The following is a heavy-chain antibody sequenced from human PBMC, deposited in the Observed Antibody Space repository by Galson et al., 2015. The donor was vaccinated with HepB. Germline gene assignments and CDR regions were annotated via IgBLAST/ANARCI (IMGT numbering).Heavy chain of an antibody. V-gene: IGHV1-46*01. CDR3: ARGGGTMIVVNDDAFDI. CDR2: INPSGGST. D-gene: IGHD3-22*01. Sequence: SVKVSCKASGYTFTSYYMHWVRQAPGQGLEWMGIINPSGGSTSYAQKFQGRVTMTRDTSTSTVYMELSSLRSEDTAVYYCARGGGTMIVVNDDAFDIWGQGTMVTVSS. J-gene: IGHJ3*02. CDR1: GYTFTSYY.